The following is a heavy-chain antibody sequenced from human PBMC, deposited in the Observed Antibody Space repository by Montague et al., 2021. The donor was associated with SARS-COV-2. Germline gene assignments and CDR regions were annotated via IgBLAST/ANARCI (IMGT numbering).Heavy chain of an antibody. D-gene: IGHD3-9*01. CDR1: GFTFTSHP. CDR2: ISGSGEST. Sequence: SLRLSCAASGFTFTSHPMSWVRQAPGKGLEWVSGISGSGESTYYADSVKGRFTVSRDNSKNTAHLQMNSLRAEDTAVYYCARGGVQSVDTLTGSSVPNYFDPWGQGILVSVSS. J-gene: IGHJ5*02. CDR3: ARGGVQSVDTLTGSSVPNYFDP. V-gene: IGHV3-23*01.